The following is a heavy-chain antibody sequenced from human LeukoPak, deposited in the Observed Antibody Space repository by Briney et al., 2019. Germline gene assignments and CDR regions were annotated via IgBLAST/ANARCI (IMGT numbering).Heavy chain of an antibody. Sequence: GGSLRLSCEASGFTLSTYDIIWLRQAPGKGLEWVSSISRDNSPTHYADSVKGRFTISRDNVKNSLYLQMDSLRDVDTAVYYCALPTLFTVMPIAYMDLWDKGTTVIVSS. D-gene: IGHD2-21*01. CDR2: ISRDNSPT. V-gene: IGHV3-48*02. J-gene: IGHJ6*03. CDR1: GFTLSTYD. CDR3: ALPTLFTVMPIAYMDL.